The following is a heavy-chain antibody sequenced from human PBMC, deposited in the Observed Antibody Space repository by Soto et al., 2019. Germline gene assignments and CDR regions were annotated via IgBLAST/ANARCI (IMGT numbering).Heavy chain of an antibody. Sequence: QVQLVQSGAEVKKPGSSVKVSCKASGGTFSSYAISWVRQAPGQGLEWMGGIIPIFGTANYAQKFQGRVTITADESTSTAYMELSSLRSEDTALYYCASDYDFWSGYPEPYYYYYGMDVWGQGTTVTVSS. J-gene: IGHJ6*02. D-gene: IGHD3-3*01. V-gene: IGHV1-69*01. CDR3: ASDYDFWSGYPEPYYYYYGMDV. CDR2: IIPIFGTA. CDR1: GGTFSSYA.